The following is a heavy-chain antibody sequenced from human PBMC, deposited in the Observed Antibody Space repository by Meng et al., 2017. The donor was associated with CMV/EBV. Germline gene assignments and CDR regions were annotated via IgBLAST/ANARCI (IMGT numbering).Heavy chain of an antibody. CDR3: ARGKVDIVN. J-gene: IGHJ4*02. CDR2: INHSGST. D-gene: IGHD5-12*01. CDR1: GGSFSGYY. V-gene: IGHV4-34*01. Sequence: SETPLTCAVYGGSFSGYYWSWIRQPPGKGLEWIGEINHSGSTNYNPSLKSRVTISVDTSKNQFSLKLSSVTAADTAVYYCARGKVDIVNWGQGTLVTVSS.